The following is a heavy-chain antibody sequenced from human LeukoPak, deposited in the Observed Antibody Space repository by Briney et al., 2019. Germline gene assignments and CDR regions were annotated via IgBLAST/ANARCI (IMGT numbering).Heavy chain of an antibody. CDR2: ISAQGGTI. CDR1: GFTFNSYA. J-gene: IGHJ6*02. V-gene: IGHV3-23*01. D-gene: IGHD4-23*01. Sequence: PGGSLRLSCAASGFTFNSYAMNWVRQAPGKGLEWVSAISAQGGTIYYAESVRGRFAILRDNSKNTLYLQMNSLGVEDTAIYYCAKMGSSVVNYYGMDVWGQGTTVTVSS. CDR3: AKMGSSVVNYYGMDV.